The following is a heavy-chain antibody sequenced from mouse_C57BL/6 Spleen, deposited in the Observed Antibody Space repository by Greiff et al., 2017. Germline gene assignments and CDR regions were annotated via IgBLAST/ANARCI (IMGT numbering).Heavy chain of an antibody. CDR3: ARNYYEDGYFDY. CDR1: GFTFSDYG. CDR2: ISSGSSTI. J-gene: IGHJ2*01. Sequence: DVKLVESGGGLVKPGGSLKLSCAASGFTFSDYGMHWVRQAPETGLEWVAYISSGSSTIYYADTVKGRFTISRDNAKNTLFLQMTSLRSEDTAMYYCARNYYEDGYFDYWGQGTTLTVSS. V-gene: IGHV5-17*01. D-gene: IGHD2-4*01.